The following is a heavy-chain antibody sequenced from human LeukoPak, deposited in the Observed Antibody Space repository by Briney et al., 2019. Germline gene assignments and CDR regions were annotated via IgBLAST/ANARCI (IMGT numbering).Heavy chain of an antibody. CDR3: ARDVGKSGYGDY. Sequence: PGGSLRLSCAASGFTFSSYEMNWVRQAPGWGPQWVSYISSSGDTIYYADSVKGRFTTSRDNAKNSLYLQMNSLRAEDTAIYYCARDVGKSGYGDYWGQGTLVTVSS. V-gene: IGHV3-48*03. D-gene: IGHD5-12*01. J-gene: IGHJ4*02. CDR2: ISSSGDTI. CDR1: GFTFSSYE.